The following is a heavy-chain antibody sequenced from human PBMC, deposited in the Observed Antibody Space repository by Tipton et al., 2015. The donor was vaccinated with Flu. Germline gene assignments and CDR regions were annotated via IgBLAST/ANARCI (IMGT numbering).Heavy chain of an antibody. D-gene: IGHD2-2*01. V-gene: IGHV3-7*03. CDR1: GFTFSTYW. CDR3: ARRHLGYCISTSCPDPYYYYYHMDV. J-gene: IGHJ6*03. Sequence: SLRLSCAASGFTFSTYWMSWVRQAPGKGLEWVANIKQDGSEKYYVDSVKGRFTISRDNAKNSLYLQMHSLRAEDTAMYYCARRHLGYCISTSCPDPYYYYYHMDVWGKGTTVTVSS. CDR2: IKQDGSEK.